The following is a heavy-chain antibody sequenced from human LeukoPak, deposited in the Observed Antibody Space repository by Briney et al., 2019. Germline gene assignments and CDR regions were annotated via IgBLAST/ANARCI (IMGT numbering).Heavy chain of an antibody. J-gene: IGHJ4*02. CDR3: ARVSDYYDSSGYYPRSFFDY. CDR1: GGSIGSHY. D-gene: IGHD3-22*01. V-gene: IGHV4-59*11. CDR2: IYYSGST. Sequence: SETLSLTCAVSGGSIGSHYWSWIRQPPGKGLEWIGYIYYSGSTNYNPSLKSRVTISVDTSKNQFSLKLSSVTAADTAVYYCARVSDYYDSSGYYPRSFFDYWGQGTLVTVSS.